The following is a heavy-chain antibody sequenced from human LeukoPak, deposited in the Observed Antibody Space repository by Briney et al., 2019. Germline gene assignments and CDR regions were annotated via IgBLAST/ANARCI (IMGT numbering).Heavy chain of an antibody. D-gene: IGHD6-13*01. Sequence: PGGSLRLSCAASGFTFSSYSMNWVRQAPGKGLEWVSSISSSSSYIYYADSVKGRFTISRDNAKNSLYLQMNSLRAEDTAVYYCARDRSYSSSWPWVWHLDYWGQGTLVTVSS. CDR1: GFTFSSYS. CDR3: ARDRSYSSSWPWVWHLDY. V-gene: IGHV3-21*01. CDR2: ISSSSSYI. J-gene: IGHJ4*02.